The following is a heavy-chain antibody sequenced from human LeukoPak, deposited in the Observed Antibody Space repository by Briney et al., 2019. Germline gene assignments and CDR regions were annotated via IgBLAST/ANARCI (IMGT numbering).Heavy chain of an antibody. D-gene: IGHD3-10*01. J-gene: IGHJ4*02. CDR2: IYYSGST. V-gene: IGHV4-39*01. CDR1: GGSISSSSYY. Sequence: PSETLSLTCTVSGGSISSSSYYWGWIRQPPGKGLEWVGSIYYSGSTYYNPSLKSRVTISVDTSKNQFSLKLSSVTAADTAVYYCARLGYYYGSEFDYWGQGTLVTVSS. CDR3: ARLGYYYGSEFDY.